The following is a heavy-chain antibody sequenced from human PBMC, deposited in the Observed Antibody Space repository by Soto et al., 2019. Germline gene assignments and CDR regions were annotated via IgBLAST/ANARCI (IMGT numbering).Heavy chain of an antibody. CDR1: GFTFTSYW. CDR3: AIAQRTSLS. Sequence: EVQLVESGGGLVQPGGSLRLSCAASGFTFTSYWMSWVRQAPGKGLEWVANIQQGGSEKNYVESVKGRFTISRDNAKNSVYLQMNSLRVEDTAVYYCAIAQRTSLSWGQGTLVTVSS. V-gene: IGHV3-7*01. CDR2: IQQGGSEK. D-gene: IGHD6-6*01. J-gene: IGHJ5*02.